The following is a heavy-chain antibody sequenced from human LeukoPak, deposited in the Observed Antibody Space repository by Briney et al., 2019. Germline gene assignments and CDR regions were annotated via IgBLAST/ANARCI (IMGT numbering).Heavy chain of an antibody. J-gene: IGHJ4*02. V-gene: IGHV4-38-2*02. CDR1: GYTISSGYY. CDR3: ARLPGFTSGWYFIDF. Sequence: SETLSLTCTVSGYTISSGYYWGWIRQSPGKGLEWLGSIYHSGSTYYNPSLKSRVTISVDTSKNHFSLRLSSVTAADTAVYYCARLPGFTSGWYFIDFWGQGTLVTVS. CDR2: IYHSGST. D-gene: IGHD6-19*01.